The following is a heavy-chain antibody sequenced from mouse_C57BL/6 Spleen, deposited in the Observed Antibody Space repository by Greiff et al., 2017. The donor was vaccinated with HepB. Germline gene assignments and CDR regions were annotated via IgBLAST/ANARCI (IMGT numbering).Heavy chain of an antibody. CDR2: ISSGSSTI. CDR3: AGLSTMITTGFAY. CDR1: GFTFSDYG. V-gene: IGHV5-17*01. Sequence: EVQVVESGGGLVKPGGSLKLSCAASGFTFSDYGMHWVRQAPEKGLEWVAYISSGSSTIYYADTVKGRFTISRDNAKNTLFLQMTSLRSEDTAMYYCAGLSTMITTGFAYWGQGTLVTVSA. J-gene: IGHJ3*01. D-gene: IGHD2-4*01.